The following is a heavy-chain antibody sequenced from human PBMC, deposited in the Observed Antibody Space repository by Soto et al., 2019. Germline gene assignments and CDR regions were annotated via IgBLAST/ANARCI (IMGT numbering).Heavy chain of an antibody. J-gene: IGHJ4*02. V-gene: IGHV3-30*18. CDR2: ISYDGSNK. CDR3: AKDGYSSGCFDY. Sequence: QVQLVESGGGVVQPGRSLRLSCAASGFTFSSYGMHWVRQAPGKGLEWVAVISYDGSNKYYADSVKGRFTISRDNSKNTLYQQMNSLRAEDTAVYYCAKDGYSSGCFDYWGQGTLVTVSS. CDR1: GFTFSSYG. D-gene: IGHD6-19*01.